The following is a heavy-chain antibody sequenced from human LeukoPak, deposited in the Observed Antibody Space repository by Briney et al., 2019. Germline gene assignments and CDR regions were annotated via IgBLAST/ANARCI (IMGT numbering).Heavy chain of an antibody. Sequence: VASVKVSCKASGGTFSSYTISWVRQAPGQGLEWMGRIIPILGIANYAQKFQGRVTITADKSTSTAYMELSSLRSEDTAVYYCARTGGYCSGGSCYPNYGMDVWGKGTTVTVSS. J-gene: IGHJ6*04. V-gene: IGHV1-69*02. CDR3: ARTGGYCSGGSCYPNYGMDV. CDR1: GGTFSSYT. CDR2: IIPILGIA. D-gene: IGHD2-15*01.